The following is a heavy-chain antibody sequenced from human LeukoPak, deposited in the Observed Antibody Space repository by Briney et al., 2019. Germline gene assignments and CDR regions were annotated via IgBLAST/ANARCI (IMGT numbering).Heavy chain of an antibody. CDR1: GFNVNNAW. D-gene: IGHD2-21*01. Sequence: PGGSLRLSCAASGFNVNNAWMSWVRQAPGKGLEWVGRIRSKIDGGATDYAAPVRGRFTISRDDSKNTLYLQINSLKIEDTAMYYCYTSITDYWGQGTLVTVSS. CDR3: YTSITDY. J-gene: IGHJ4*02. V-gene: IGHV3-15*07. CDR2: IRSKIDGGAT.